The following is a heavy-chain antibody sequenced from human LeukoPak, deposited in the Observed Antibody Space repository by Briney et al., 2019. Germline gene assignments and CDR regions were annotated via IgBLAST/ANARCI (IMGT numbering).Heavy chain of an antibody. CDR1: GFIFSTNSMN. Sequence: GSLRLSCAASGFIFSTNSMNWVRQAPGKGLEWIGSIYYSGSTYYNPSLKSRVTISVDTSKNQFSLKLSSVTAADTAVYYCARTYGVIAARSFDYWGQGTLVTVSS. J-gene: IGHJ4*02. D-gene: IGHD6-13*01. CDR3: ARTYGVIAARSFDY. V-gene: IGHV4-39*01. CDR2: IYYSGST.